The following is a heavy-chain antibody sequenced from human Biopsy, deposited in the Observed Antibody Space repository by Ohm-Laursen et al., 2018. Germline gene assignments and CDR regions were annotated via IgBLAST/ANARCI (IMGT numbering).Heavy chain of an antibody. J-gene: IGHJ5*02. CDR1: GGSISSRNHY. D-gene: IGHD3-3*01. CDR3: ARTPRDSFWSGSYKRGLWFDP. CDR2: VYYSGST. V-gene: IGHV4-39*07. Sequence: SDTLSLTCIVSGGSISSRNHYWGWLRQPPGKGLEWIGHVYYSGSTFYNSSLESRVTVSVDTSKNQFSLQVNSVTAADTAVYYCARTPRDSFWSGSYKRGLWFDPWGQGTLVIVSS.